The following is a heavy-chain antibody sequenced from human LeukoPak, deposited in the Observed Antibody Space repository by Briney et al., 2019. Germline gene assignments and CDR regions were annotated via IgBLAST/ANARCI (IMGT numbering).Heavy chain of an antibody. D-gene: IGHD5-12*01. V-gene: IGHV3-23*01. Sequence: GGSLRLSCAASGFTFSGYAMSWVRQAPGKGLEWVSAISGSGGSTYYADSVKGRFTISRDNSKNTLYLQMNSLRAEDTAVYYCAKGHSNRSRTRGYSDYGGFYGYWGQGTLVTVSS. CDR2: ISGSGGST. J-gene: IGHJ4*02. CDR1: GFTFSGYA. CDR3: AKGHSNRSRTRGYSDYGGFYGY.